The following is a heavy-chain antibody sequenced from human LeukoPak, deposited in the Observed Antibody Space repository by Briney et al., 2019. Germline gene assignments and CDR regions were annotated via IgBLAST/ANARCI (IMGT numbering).Heavy chain of an antibody. CDR3: ARDPYSSGWYKDAFDI. V-gene: IGHV3-21*01. D-gene: IGHD6-19*01. J-gene: IGHJ3*02. Sequence: PGGSLRLSCAASGFTFSSYSMNWVRQAPGKGLEWVSSISGSSSYINYADSVKGRFTISRDNAQNSLFLQLNSLRAEDTAVYYCARDPYSSGWYKDAFDIWGQGTMVTVSS. CDR1: GFTFSSYS. CDR2: ISGSSSYI.